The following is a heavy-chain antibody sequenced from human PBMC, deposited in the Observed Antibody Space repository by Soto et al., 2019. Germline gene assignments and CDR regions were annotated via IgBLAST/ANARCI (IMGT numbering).Heavy chain of an antibody. V-gene: IGHV4-34*01. J-gene: IGHJ6*02. CDR3: ARALRFINYYYYGMDV. D-gene: IGHD3-16*01. CDR1: GWSFSGYY. CDR2: INHSGST. Sequence: KSXETLSLTCAVDGWSFSGYYWSWIRQPPGKGLEWIGEINHSGSTNYNPSLKSRVTISVDTSKNQFSLKLSSVTAADTAVYYCARALRFINYYYYGMDVWGQGTTVTVSS.